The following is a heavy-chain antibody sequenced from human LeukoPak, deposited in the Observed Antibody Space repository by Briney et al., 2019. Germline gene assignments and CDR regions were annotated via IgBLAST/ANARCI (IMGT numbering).Heavy chain of an antibody. CDR1: GFTFSSYA. CDR3: AKGMFVFGTTFFYFDY. V-gene: IGHV3-23*01. CDR2: ISNSGDNT. D-gene: IGHD2/OR15-2a*01. Sequence: GGSLRLSCAASGFTFSSYAMSWVRQAPGKGLEWVSAISNSGDNTFYAGSVKGRFTISRDNSKNTLYLQMNSLRAEDTAVYYCAKGMFVFGTTFFYFDYWGQGTLVTVSS. J-gene: IGHJ4*02.